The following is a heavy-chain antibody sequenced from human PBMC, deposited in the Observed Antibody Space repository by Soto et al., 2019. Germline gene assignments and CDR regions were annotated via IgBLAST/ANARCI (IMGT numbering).Heavy chain of an antibody. CDR2: ISAYNGNT. J-gene: IGHJ6*02. CDR3: ARAAPLGMAGTPRFYYYGMDV. CDR1: GYTFTSYG. D-gene: IGHD3-16*01. V-gene: IGHV1-18*04. Sequence: QVQLVQSGAEVKKPGASVKVSCKASGYTFTSYGISWVRQAPGQGLEWMGWISAYNGNTDYAQKLQGRVTMTTDTSTSTAYMELRSLRSDDTAVYYCARAAPLGMAGTPRFYYYGMDVWGQGTTVTVSS.